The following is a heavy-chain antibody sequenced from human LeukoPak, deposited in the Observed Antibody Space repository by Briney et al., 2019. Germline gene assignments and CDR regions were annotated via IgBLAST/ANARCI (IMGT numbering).Heavy chain of an antibody. CDR3: AKGSGGGYYDSSGYYDY. CDR2: ISGSGGST. J-gene: IGHJ4*02. Sequence: GGSLSLSCAASGFTFSSYAMSWVRQAPGKGLEWVSAISGSGGSTYYADSVKGRFTISRDNSKNTLYPQMNSLRAEDTAVYYCAKGSGGGYYDSSGYYDYWGQGTLVTVSS. CDR1: GFTFSSYA. V-gene: IGHV3-23*01. D-gene: IGHD3-22*01.